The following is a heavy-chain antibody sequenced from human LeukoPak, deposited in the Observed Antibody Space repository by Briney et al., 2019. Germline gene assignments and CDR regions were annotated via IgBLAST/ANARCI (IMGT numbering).Heavy chain of an antibody. CDR3: LGDVDY. CDR2: IYSGGST. J-gene: IGHJ4*02. CDR1: VFTVSSNY. V-gene: IGHV3-66*01. Sequence: GGSLRLSCAASVFTVSSNYMSWVRQAPGKGLEWVSVIYSGGSTYYADSVKGRFTISRDNSKNTLYLQMNSLRAEDTAVYYCLGDVDYWGQGTLVTVSS. D-gene: IGHD4-17*01.